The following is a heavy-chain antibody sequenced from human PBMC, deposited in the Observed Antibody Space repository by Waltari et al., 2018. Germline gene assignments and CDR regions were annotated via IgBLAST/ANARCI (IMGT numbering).Heavy chain of an antibody. CDR3: ARDRGRGLYLDT. J-gene: IGHJ5*02. V-gene: IGHV4-4*02. CDR1: GESMSDHYW. D-gene: IGHD2-15*01. Sequence: QLQLQESGTGMVKPSGTLYISCAVSGESMSDHYWWSWVRQSPQKGLEWIGQVHRSGRTNYNPSFASRVTMSIDTSNNHFSLKMTSVAAADTAVYYCARDRGRGLYLDTWGPGTLVAVS. CDR2: VHRSGRT.